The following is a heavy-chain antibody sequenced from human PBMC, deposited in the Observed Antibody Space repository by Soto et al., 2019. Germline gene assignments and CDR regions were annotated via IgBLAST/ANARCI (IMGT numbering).Heavy chain of an antibody. CDR1: GFTFSSYA. CDR3: AKDLGARSGYQRGDYYYYMDV. J-gene: IGHJ6*03. CDR2: ISGSGGST. Sequence: LSLTCAASGFTFSSYAMSWVRQAPGKGLEWVSAISGSGGSTYYADSVKGRFTISRDNSKNTLYLQMNSLRAEDTAVYYCAKDLGARSGYQRGDYYYYMDVWGKGTTVTVSS. D-gene: IGHD3-3*01. V-gene: IGHV3-23*01.